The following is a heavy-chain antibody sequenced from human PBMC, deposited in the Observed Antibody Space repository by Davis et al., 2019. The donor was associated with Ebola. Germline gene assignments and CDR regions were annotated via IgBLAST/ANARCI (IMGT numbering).Heavy chain of an antibody. CDR3: ARTVLQGWFDP. CDR1: GGSISSYY. J-gene: IGHJ5*02. CDR2: IYYSGST. D-gene: IGHD2/OR15-2a*01. Sequence: MPSDTLSLTFTPPGGSISSYYWSWIRQPPGKGLEWIGYIYYSGSTNYNPSLKSRVTISVDTSKNHFSLKLSSVTAADTAVYYCARTVLQGWFDPWGQGTLVTVSS. V-gene: IGHV4-59*01.